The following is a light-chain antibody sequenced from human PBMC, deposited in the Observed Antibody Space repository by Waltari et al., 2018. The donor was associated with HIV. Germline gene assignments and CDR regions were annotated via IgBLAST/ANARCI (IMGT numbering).Light chain of an antibody. V-gene: IGLV2-11*01. Sequence: QSALTQPRSVSGSPGQSVTISCTRTGSDVGNFNFVSWYQHLPAKAPKLLIYDVTKRPSGVPDRFSGSKSGDTASLTISGLQAEDEADYYCCTYAGSNNFVVFGGGTKLTVL. CDR1: GSDVGNFNF. CDR2: DVT. J-gene: IGLJ2*01. CDR3: CTYAGSNNFVV.